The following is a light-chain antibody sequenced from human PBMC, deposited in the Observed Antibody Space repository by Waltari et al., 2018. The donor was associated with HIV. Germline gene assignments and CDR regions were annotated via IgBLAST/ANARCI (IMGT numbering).Light chain of an antibody. CDR3: QQSYRPPRT. J-gene: IGKJ2*02. CDR2: AAS. Sequence: DIQMTQSPSYVSASVGDRVTITCRASQGINTYLNWYQQKPGKPPNLLIYAASSLESGVPSRFSGSGSGTDFTLTINSLQPEDLATYYCQQSYRPPRTFGQGTKVAIK. V-gene: IGKV1-39*01. CDR1: QGINTY.